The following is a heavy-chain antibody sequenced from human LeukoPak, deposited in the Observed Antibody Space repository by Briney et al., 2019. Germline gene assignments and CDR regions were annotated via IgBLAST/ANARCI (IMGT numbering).Heavy chain of an antibody. CDR3: ARDPLPAIAVATKNWFDP. CDR2: LLPIFGTA. J-gene: IGHJ5*02. Sequence: SMKVSCKATGGTFSSYAISWVRQAPGQGLEWMGPLLPIFGTANYAQKFQGRVTITADESTSTAYMELSSLRSEDTAVYYCARDPLPAIAVATKNWFDPWGQGTLVTVSS. D-gene: IGHD6-19*01. CDR1: GGTFSSYA. V-gene: IGHV1-69*13.